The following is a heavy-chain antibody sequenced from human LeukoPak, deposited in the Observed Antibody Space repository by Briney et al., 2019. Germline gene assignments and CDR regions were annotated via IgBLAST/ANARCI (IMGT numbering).Heavy chain of an antibody. CDR2: INHSGAT. Sequence: SETLSLTCAVYGGSVNSYYWSWIRQPPGKGLEWIGEINHSGATSYNPSLKSRVTISVDTSKNQFSLNLNSVTAADTALYYCARERREDWQASRYFDLWGRGTLAAVSS. V-gene: IGHV4-34*01. CDR1: GGSVNSYY. D-gene: IGHD3/OR15-3a*01. CDR3: ARERREDWQASRYFDL. J-gene: IGHJ2*01.